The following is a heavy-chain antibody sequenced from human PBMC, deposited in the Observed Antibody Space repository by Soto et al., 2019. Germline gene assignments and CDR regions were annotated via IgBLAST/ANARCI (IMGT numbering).Heavy chain of an antibody. J-gene: IGHJ3*02. V-gene: IGHV4-59*01. CDR2: IYYSGST. D-gene: IGHD2-2*01. CDR1: GGSISSYY. CDR3: ARGGFTRGAFDI. Sequence: SETLSLTCTVSGGSISSYYWSWIRQPPGKGLEWIGYIYYSGSTNYNPSLKSRVTISVDTSKNQFSLKLSSVTAADTAVYYCARGGFTRGAFDIWGQGTMVTVSS.